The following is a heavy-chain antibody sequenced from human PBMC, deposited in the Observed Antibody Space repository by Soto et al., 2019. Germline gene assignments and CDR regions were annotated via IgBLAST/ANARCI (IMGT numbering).Heavy chain of an antibody. D-gene: IGHD6-13*01. V-gene: IGHV1-18*01. CDR2: ISAYNGNT. J-gene: IGHJ4*02. CDR3: ARGPAAASARIYYFDY. Sequence: QVQLVQSGAEVKKPGASVKVSCKASGYTVTSYGISWVRQAPGQGLEWMGWISAYNGNTNYAQKLQGRVTMTTDTXTXKAYMELRSLRSDDTAVYYCARGPAAASARIYYFDYWGQGTLVTVSS. CDR1: GYTVTSYG.